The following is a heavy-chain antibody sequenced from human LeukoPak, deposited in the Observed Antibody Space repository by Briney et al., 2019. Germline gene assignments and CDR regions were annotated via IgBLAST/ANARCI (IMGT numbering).Heavy chain of an antibody. Sequence: GASVKVSCRASGYTFTSYGISWVRQAPGQGLEWMGWISAYNGNTNYAQKLQGRVTMTTVTSTSTAYMELRSLRSDDTAVYYCARDQTTYYYDSSGYYPNWFDPWGQGTLVTVSS. CDR3: ARDQTTYYYDSSGYYPNWFDP. V-gene: IGHV1-18*01. CDR2: ISAYNGNT. CDR1: GYTFTSYG. J-gene: IGHJ5*02. D-gene: IGHD3-22*01.